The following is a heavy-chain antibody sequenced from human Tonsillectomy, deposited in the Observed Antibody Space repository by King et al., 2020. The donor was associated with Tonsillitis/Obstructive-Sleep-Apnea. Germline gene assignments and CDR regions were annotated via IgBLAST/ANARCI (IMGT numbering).Heavy chain of an antibody. J-gene: IGHJ4*02. CDR2: ISTDGSRT. V-gene: IGHV3-74*01. D-gene: IGHD6-19*01. Sequence: VQLVESGGGLVQRGGSLRLSCAASGFTFSSYWMHWVRQAPGKGLVWVSSISTDGSRTRYADSVKGRFTISRDNATNTLCLQMNSLRAEDTAVYYCARARVTVAGGDYWDQGTLVAVSS. CDR3: ARARVTVAGGDY. CDR1: GFTFSSYW.